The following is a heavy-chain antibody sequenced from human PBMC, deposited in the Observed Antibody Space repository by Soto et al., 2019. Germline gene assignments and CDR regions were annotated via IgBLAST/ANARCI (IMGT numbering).Heavy chain of an antibody. J-gene: IGHJ4*02. V-gene: IGHV3-30-3*01. CDR3: ARDRGQWLIYFDY. D-gene: IGHD3-22*01. CDR2: ISRDGTDK. CDR1: GFTFSTYA. Sequence: QVQLVESGGGVVQPGRSLRLSCAGSGFTFSTYAMHWVRQAPGKGLEWVAVISRDGTDKYYAESVKGRFTISRDNSKNTLYLQMNSLRADDTAVYYCARDRGQWLIYFDYWGQGTLVTVSS.